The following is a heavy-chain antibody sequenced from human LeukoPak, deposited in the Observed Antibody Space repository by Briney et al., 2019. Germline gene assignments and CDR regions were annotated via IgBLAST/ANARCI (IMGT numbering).Heavy chain of an antibody. D-gene: IGHD3-10*01. CDR1: GITFSSYA. CDR3: ARALVRGVIPDGADY. Sequence: PGGSLRLSCAASGITFSSYAMHWVRQAPGKGLEWVAVISYDGSNKYYADSVKGRFTISRDNSKNTLYLQMNSLRAEDTAVYYCARALVRGVIPDGADYWGQGTLVTVSS. V-gene: IGHV3-30*01. CDR2: ISYDGSNK. J-gene: IGHJ4*02.